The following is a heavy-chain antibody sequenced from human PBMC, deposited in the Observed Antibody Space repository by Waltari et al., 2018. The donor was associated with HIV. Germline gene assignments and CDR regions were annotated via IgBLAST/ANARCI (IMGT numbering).Heavy chain of an antibody. CDR2: IYYPGGA. CDR3: ARHALRVGAAYWNFDL. CDR1: GGSVSSSSYF. D-gene: IGHD1-26*01. Sequence: QLQLQESGPGLVKPSETLSLTCTVSGGSVSSSSYFWGWIRQPPGKGVEWVGRIYYPGGAYYNPTLKSRVTISVDTSKNQFSLKVTSVTAADTAVYYCARHALRVGAAYWNFDLWGRGTLVTVSS. V-gene: IGHV4-39*01. J-gene: IGHJ2*01.